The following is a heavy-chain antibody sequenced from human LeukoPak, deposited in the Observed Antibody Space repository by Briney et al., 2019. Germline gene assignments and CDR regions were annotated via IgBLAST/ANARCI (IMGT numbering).Heavy chain of an antibody. D-gene: IGHD6-25*01. Sequence: PGGSLRLSCAASGFTFSSYAMSWVRQAPGKGLEWVSAISGSGGSTYYADSVKGRFTISRDNSKNTLYLQMNSLRAEDTAVYYCARGVIAAPYYFDYWGQGTPVTVSS. CDR1: GFTFSSYA. V-gene: IGHV3-23*01. CDR2: ISGSGGST. CDR3: ARGVIAAPYYFDY. J-gene: IGHJ4*02.